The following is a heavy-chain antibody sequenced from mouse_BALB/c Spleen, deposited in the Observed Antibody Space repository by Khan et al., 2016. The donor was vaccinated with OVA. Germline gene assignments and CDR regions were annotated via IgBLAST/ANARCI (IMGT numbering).Heavy chain of an antibody. CDR2: IYPGSGST. CDR3: ARRDYDSSSPGFAY. CDR1: GYSFTDYI. Sequence: QVQLQQSGPELVKPGASVKMSCKASGYSFTDYIISWVKQRPGQGLQWIGEIYPGSGSTYSNDKFKGKATMTADKSSNTAYMQLSSLTSEDTAVYFCARRDYDSSSPGFAYWGQGTLVTVSA. J-gene: IGHJ3*01. D-gene: IGHD1-1*01. V-gene: IGHV1-77*01.